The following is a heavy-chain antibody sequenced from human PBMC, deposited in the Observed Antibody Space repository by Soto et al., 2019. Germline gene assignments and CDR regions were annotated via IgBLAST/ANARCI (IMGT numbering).Heavy chain of an antibody. D-gene: IGHD6-13*01. CDR2: IYPGDSDI. J-gene: IGHJ4*03. CDR3: ARFRAPRRQLISMSFHL. Sequence: PGESLKISCKASGYDFTNYWIAWVRQTPGRGLEWMGMIYPGDSDIRYNPSFRGRVTISADKSITSASVQWGSLKASDSAIYYCARFRAPRRQLISMSFHLWGLGTLVTVSS. V-gene: IGHV5-51*01. CDR1: GYDFTNYW.